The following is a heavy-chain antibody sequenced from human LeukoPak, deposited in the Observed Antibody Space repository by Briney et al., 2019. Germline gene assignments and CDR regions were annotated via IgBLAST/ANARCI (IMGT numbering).Heavy chain of an antibody. Sequence: SETLSLTCTVSGGSISSYYWSWIRPPPGKGLEWIGHIYYSGSTNYNPSLKSRVTISVDTSKNQFSLKLSSVTAADTAVYYCARFGRGGGYDFWSGYSSTGNWFDPWGQGTLVTVSS. CDR3: ARFGRGGGYDFWSGYSSTGNWFDP. V-gene: IGHV4-59*01. CDR1: GGSISSYY. D-gene: IGHD3-3*01. J-gene: IGHJ5*02. CDR2: IYYSGST.